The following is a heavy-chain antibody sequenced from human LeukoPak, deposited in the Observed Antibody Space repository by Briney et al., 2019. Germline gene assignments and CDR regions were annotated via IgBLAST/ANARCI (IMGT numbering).Heavy chain of an antibody. CDR2: ISYDGSNK. Sequence: GGSLRLSCAAPGFTFSSYAMHGVREAPGRGLGWGAVISYDGSNKYYADSVRGRFTISRDNSKNTLYLQMNSLRAEDTAVYYCARPSLHTAGIAAAGGFFYWGQGTLVTVSS. CDR1: GFTFSSYA. D-gene: IGHD6-13*01. CDR3: ARPSLHTAGIAAAGGFFY. V-gene: IGHV3-30*04. J-gene: IGHJ4*02.